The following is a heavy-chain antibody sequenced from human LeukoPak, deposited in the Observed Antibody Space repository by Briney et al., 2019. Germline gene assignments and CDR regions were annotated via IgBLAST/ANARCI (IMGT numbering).Heavy chain of an antibody. CDR1: GFTFSSYW. CDR2: INHNGNVN. V-gene: IGHV3-7*01. CDR3: TRGVTIVPDY. D-gene: IGHD2-8*01. Sequence: GGSLRLSCAASGFTFSSYWMNRARQAPGKGLEWVASINHNGNVNYYVDSVKGRFTISRDNAKSSLYLQMNSLRVEDTAVYYCTRGVTIVPDYWGQGTLVTVSS. J-gene: IGHJ4*02.